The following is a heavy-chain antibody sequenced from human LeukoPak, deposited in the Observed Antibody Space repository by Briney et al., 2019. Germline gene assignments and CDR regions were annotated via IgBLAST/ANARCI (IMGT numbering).Heavy chain of an antibody. V-gene: IGHV3-15*01. CDR3: TTDLGLTMIRGVIVY. CDR2: IKSKADGETT. CDR1: GFTFNNAW. Sequence: GGSLRLSCAASGFTFNNAWMSWVRQAPGNGLEWVGRIKSKADGETTDYAAPVKGRFTMSRDDSKATLFLYMNSLKAEDTAVYYCTTDLGLTMIRGVIVYWGQGALVTVSS. J-gene: IGHJ4*02. D-gene: IGHD3-10*01.